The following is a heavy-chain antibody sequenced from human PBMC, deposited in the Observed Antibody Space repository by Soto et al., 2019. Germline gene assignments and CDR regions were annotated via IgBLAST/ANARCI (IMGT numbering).Heavy chain of an antibody. CDR1: GYTFTSYA. CDR2: INAGNGNT. CDR3: ARVPGGYSGYDYYYYYYMEV. Sequence: GASVKVSCKASGYTFTSYAMHCVRQAPGQRLERMGWINAGNGNTKYSQKFQGRVTITRDTSASTAYMELSSLRSEDTAVYYCARVPGGYSGYDYYYYYYMEVWGKGTTVTVSS. V-gene: IGHV1-3*01. J-gene: IGHJ6*03. D-gene: IGHD5-12*01.